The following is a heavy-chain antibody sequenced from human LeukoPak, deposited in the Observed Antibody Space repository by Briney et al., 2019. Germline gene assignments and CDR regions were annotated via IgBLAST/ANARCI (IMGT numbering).Heavy chain of an antibody. CDR3: ARMGKYYYDSSGYYYDGYFDL. J-gene: IGHJ2*01. CDR1: GFTFSSYR. D-gene: IGHD3-22*01. CDR2: LWYDGSNK. V-gene: IGHV3-33*01. Sequence: GGSLRLSCAASGFTFSSYRMHCVRQAPGKGLEGVAVLWYDGSNKYYADSVKGRFTISRDNSKNTLYLQMNSLRAEDTAVYYCARMGKYYYDSSGYYYDGYFDLWGRGTLVTVSS.